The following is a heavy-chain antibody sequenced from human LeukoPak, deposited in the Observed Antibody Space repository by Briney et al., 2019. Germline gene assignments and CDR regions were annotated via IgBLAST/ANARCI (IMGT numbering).Heavy chain of an antibody. CDR2: ISSSGSTI. CDR1: GFTFSSYS. V-gene: IGHV3-21*04. CDR3: AVYYDFWSGYRDY. J-gene: IGHJ4*02. Sequence: GGSLRLSCAASGFTFSSYSMNWVRQAPGKGLEWVSSISSSGSTIYYADSVKGRSTISRDNAKNSLYLQMNSLRAEDTAVYYCAVYYDFWSGYRDYWGQGTLVTVSS. D-gene: IGHD3-3*01.